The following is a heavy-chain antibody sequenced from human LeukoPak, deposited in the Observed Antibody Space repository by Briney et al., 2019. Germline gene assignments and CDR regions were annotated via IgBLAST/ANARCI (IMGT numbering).Heavy chain of an antibody. D-gene: IGHD2-15*01. Sequence: GGSLRLSCAASGFTFSSYSMNWVRQAPGKGLEWVSSISSSSSYIYYADSVKGRFTISRDNAKNSLYLQMNSLRAEDTAVYYCATTGYCSGGSCYSSGAEYFQHWGQGTLVTVSS. CDR3: ATTGYCSGGSCYSSGAEYFQH. CDR2: ISSSSSYI. V-gene: IGHV3-21*01. CDR1: GFTFSSYS. J-gene: IGHJ1*01.